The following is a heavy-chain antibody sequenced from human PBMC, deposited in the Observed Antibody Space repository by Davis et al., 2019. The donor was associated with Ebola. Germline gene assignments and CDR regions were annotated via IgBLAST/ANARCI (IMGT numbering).Heavy chain of an antibody. D-gene: IGHD5-18*01. J-gene: IGHJ3*01. CDR2: ISYDGSNK. Sequence: PGGSLRLSCAASGFTFSSYAMHWVRQAPGKGLEWVAVISYDGSNKYYADSVKGRFTISRDNSKNTLYLQMNSLRAEDTAVYYCARDRGYNSGHAFDVWGQGTVVTVSS. CDR3: ARDRGYNSGHAFDV. CDR1: GFTFSSYA. V-gene: IGHV3-30-3*01.